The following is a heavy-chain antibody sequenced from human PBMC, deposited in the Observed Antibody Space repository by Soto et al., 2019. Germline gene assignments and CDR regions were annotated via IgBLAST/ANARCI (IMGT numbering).Heavy chain of an antibody. CDR1: GYTFTSDY. J-gene: IGHJ4*02. CDR3: SRDDSDWFFN. CDR2: INPSGGST. Sequence: ASVKVSCKASGYTFTSDYMHWVRQAPGQGLEWMGIINPSGGSTTYAQKFQGRVTMTRDTSTSTVYMELNSLESEDTAVYYCSRDDSDWFFNWGRGTLVTVSS. V-gene: IGHV1-46*03. D-gene: IGHD3-9*01.